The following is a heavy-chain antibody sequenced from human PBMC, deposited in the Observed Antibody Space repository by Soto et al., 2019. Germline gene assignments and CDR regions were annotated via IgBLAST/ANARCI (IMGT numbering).Heavy chain of an antibody. Sequence: SETLSLTCAVHGGSFSGYYWSWIRQPPGKGLEWIGEINHSGSTNYNPSLKSRVTISVDTSKNQFSLKLSSVTAADTAVYYCARGLDYGDYIYYYYGMDVWGQGTTVTVSS. J-gene: IGHJ6*02. CDR2: INHSGST. V-gene: IGHV4-34*01. CDR1: GGSFSGYY. CDR3: ARGLDYGDYIYYYYGMDV. D-gene: IGHD4-17*01.